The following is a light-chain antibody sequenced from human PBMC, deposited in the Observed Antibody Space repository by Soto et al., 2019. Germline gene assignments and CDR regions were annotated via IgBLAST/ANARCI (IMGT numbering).Light chain of an antibody. J-gene: IGKJ5*01. CDR1: QSFRGL. V-gene: IGKV3-11*01. CDR3: QQRNMRTST. Sequence: EVVLGQSPVTLSFSPGEKATLSCTASQSFRGLLAWYQQKPGQAPRLLIYDAYNRATGIPPRFSGRGAGTDFTLTSSSLEPVDSAVYYCQQRNMRTSTFGQGTRLEI. CDR2: DAY.